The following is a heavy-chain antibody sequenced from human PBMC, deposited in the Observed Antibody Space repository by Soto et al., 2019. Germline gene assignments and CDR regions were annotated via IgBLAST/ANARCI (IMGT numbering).Heavy chain of an antibody. Sequence: ASVKVSCKASGYIFTNNDVSWVRQATGQGLEWMGWMNPGSGDTGYAQKFQGRVTMTRNISIATAYMELSSLRADDTAIYYCARMASFGSLNWFDPWGQGTLVTISS. V-gene: IGHV1-8*01. CDR1: GYIFTNND. D-gene: IGHD5-18*01. J-gene: IGHJ5*02. CDR2: MNPGSGDT. CDR3: ARMASFGSLNWFDP.